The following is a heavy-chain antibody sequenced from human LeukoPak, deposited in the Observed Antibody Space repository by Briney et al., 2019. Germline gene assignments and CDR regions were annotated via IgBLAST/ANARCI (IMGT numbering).Heavy chain of an antibody. CDR1: GGSISSYY. J-gene: IGHJ4*02. V-gene: IGHV4-59*08. D-gene: IGHD6-13*01. Sequence: PSETLSLTCTVSGGSISSYYWSWIRQPPGKGLEWIGYIYYSGSTNYNPSPKSRVTISVDTSKNQFSLKLSSVTAADTAVYYCARHVGQQLFDYWGQGTLVTVSS. CDR2: IYYSGST. CDR3: ARHVGQQLFDY.